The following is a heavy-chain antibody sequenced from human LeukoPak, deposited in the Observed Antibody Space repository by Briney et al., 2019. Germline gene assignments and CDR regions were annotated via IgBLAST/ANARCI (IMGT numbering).Heavy chain of an antibody. Sequence: GGSLRLSCAASGFTFSSYAMSWVRQAPGKGLEWVSGISGSGGYTYDADSVKGRFTISRDNSKNTLYLQMNSLRAEDTAVYFCAKTTTAWYGDDYWGQGTLVTVSS. CDR1: GFTFSSYA. J-gene: IGHJ4*02. CDR3: AKTTTAWYGDDY. CDR2: ISGSGGYT. V-gene: IGHV3-23*01. D-gene: IGHD6-13*01.